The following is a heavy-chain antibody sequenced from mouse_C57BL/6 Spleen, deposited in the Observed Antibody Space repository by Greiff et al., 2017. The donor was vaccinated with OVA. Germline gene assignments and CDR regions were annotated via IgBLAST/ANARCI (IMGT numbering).Heavy chain of an antibody. CDR1: GYTFTSYW. CDR3: ARVYDGYAYYFDY. J-gene: IGHJ2*01. CDR2: INPSSGYT. D-gene: IGHD2-3*01. Sequence: QVQLQQSGAELAKPGASVKLSCKASGYTFTSYWMHWVKQRPGQGLEWIGYINPSSGYTKYNQKFKDKATLTADKSSSTAYMQLSSLIYEDSAVYYCARVYDGYAYYFDYWGQGTTLTVSS. V-gene: IGHV1-7*01.